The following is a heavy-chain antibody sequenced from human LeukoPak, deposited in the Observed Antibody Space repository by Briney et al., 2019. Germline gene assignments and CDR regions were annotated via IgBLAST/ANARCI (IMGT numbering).Heavy chain of an antibody. D-gene: IGHD6-13*01. V-gene: IGHV1-2*02. Sequence: ASVKVSCKASGYTFTGYFMHWVRQAPGQGLEWMGWINPNSGDTNYEQKFQGRVTMTRDTSISTAYMELSRLRSDDTAVYYCAREEEGYTSIHAGDNWFDPWGQGTLVTVSS. J-gene: IGHJ5*02. CDR3: AREEEGYTSIHAGDNWFDP. CDR1: GYTFTGYF. CDR2: INPNSGDT.